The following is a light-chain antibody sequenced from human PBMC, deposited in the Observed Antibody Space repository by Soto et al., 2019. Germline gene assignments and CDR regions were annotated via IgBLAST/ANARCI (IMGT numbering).Light chain of an antibody. Sequence: QSALTQPASVSGSPGQSITISCSGTSSDVGDYHYVSWYQQHPGKAPKLLIYGVTDRPSGVSHRFSGSRSDSTASLTISGLQAEDEADYYCSSYTSSSTLIFGGGTQLTVL. J-gene: IGLJ2*01. CDR3: SSYTSSSTLI. CDR1: SSDVGDYHY. V-gene: IGLV2-14*01. CDR2: GVT.